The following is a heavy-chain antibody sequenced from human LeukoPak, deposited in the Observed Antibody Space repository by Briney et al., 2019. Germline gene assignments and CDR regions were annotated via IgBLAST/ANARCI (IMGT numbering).Heavy chain of an antibody. CDR2: ISSSGSTI. CDR1: GFTFSSYE. D-gene: IGHD3-10*01. Sequence: GGSLRLSCAASGFTFSSYEMNWVRQAPGKGLEWVSYISSSGSTIYYADSVKGRFTISRDNAKNSLYLQMNSLRAEDTAVYYCARVASGSLYYYYYMDVWGKGTTVTVSS. V-gene: IGHV3-48*03. CDR3: ARVASGSLYYYYYMDV. J-gene: IGHJ6*03.